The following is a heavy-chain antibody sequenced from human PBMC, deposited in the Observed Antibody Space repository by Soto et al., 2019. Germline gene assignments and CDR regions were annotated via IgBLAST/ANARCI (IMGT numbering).Heavy chain of an antibody. D-gene: IGHD3-10*01. J-gene: IGHJ4*02. V-gene: IGHV3-7*01. CDR3: ARYLRSGPIDY. Sequence: GSLRLSCAASGFTFSTYWMSWVRQAPGKGLEWVANIKQDGSEIHYVDSVKGRFTISRDNARNSLYLQMNSLRAEDTAVYYCARYLRSGPIDYWGQGTLVTVSS. CDR2: IKQDGSEI. CDR1: GFTFSTYW.